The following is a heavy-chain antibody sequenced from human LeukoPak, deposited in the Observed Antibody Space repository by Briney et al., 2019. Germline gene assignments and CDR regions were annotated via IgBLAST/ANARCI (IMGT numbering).Heavy chain of an antibody. CDR3: ARDIEDCSSTSCPALGDAFDI. CDR2: INPSGGST. CDR1: GYTFTSYY. J-gene: IGHJ3*02. Sequence: ASVNVSCKASGYTFTSYYVHWVRQAPGQGLEWMGIINPSGGSTSYAQKFQDRVTMTRDTSTSTVYMELSSLRSEDTAVYYCARDIEDCSSTSCPALGDAFDIWGQGTMVTVSS. D-gene: IGHD2-2*01. V-gene: IGHV1-46*01.